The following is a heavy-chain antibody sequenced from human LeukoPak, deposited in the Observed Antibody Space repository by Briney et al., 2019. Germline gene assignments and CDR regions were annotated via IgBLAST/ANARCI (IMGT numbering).Heavy chain of an antibody. CDR3: ARDVDWILFDY. V-gene: IGHV3-74*01. Sequence: PGGSLRLSCAASGSAFTFGDYWMNWVRQAPGKGLVWVSRVNREGTTSAYADSVKGRFTISRDNDKNTLYLQMNSLRVEDTAVYYCARDVDWILFDYWGQGTLVTVSS. D-gene: IGHD3-9*01. J-gene: IGHJ4*02. CDR2: VNREGTTS. CDR1: GSAFTFGDYW.